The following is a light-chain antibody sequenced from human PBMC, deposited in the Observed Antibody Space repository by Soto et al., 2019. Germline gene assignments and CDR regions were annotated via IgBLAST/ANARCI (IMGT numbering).Light chain of an antibody. CDR2: GNH. CDR1: SSNIMSNT. CDR3: SSYSSSSTLRV. J-gene: IGLJ1*01. V-gene: IGLV1-44*01. Sequence: QSVLTQPPSASGTPGQRVTISCSGSSSNIMSNTVNWYQVLPGTAPKVLIQGNHQRPSGVPARFSGSKSGTSASLAISGLQSEDEADYYCSSYSSSSTLRVFGTGTKLTVL.